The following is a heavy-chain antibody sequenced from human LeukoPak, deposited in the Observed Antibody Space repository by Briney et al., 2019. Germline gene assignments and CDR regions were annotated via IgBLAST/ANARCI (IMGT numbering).Heavy chain of an antibody. CDR2: ISSSSSYI. CDR3: ARDGPFDFWSGYDAFDI. D-gene: IGHD3-3*01. V-gene: IGHV3-21*01. J-gene: IGHJ3*02. CDR1: GFTFSSYS. Sequence: GGSLRLSCAASGFTFSSYSMNWVRQAPGKGLEWVSSISSSSSYIYYADSVKGRFTISRDNAKNSLYLQMNSLRAEDTAVYYCARDGPFDFWSGYDAFDIWGQGTMVTVSS.